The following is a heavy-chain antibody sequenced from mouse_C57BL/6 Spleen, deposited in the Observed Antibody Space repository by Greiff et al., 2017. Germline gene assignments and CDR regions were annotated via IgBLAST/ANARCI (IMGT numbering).Heavy chain of an antibody. Sequence: VKLVESGAELARPGASVKLSCKASGYTFTSYGISWVKQRTGQGLEWIGEIYPRSGNTYYNEKFKGKATLTADKSSSTAYMELRSLTSEDSAVYFCAKGDDYEGAYWGQGTLVTVSA. V-gene: IGHV1-81*01. D-gene: IGHD2-4*01. CDR1: GYTFTSYG. CDR2: IYPRSGNT. J-gene: IGHJ3*01. CDR3: AKGDDYEGAY.